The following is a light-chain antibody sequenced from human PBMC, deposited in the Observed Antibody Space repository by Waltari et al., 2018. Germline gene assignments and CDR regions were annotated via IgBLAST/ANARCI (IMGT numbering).Light chain of an antibody. Sequence: QSALTQPASVSGSPGQSITISCTGTSSDVGGYNYVSWYQQHPGKVPKLMIYDVSHRPSGFSNLFSGSNSGNTASLTISGLQAEYEADYYCYSFTSSGAFRFGGGTNLTVV. CDR2: DVS. V-gene: IGLV2-14*03. CDR1: SSDVGGYNY. J-gene: IGLJ2*01. CDR3: YSFTSSGAFR.